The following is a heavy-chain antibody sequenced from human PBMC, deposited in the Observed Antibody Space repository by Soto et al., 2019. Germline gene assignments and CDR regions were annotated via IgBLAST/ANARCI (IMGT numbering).Heavy chain of an antibody. V-gene: IGHV4-59*01. CDR3: AYGDSRGPFDS. J-gene: IGHJ4*02. D-gene: IGHD4-17*01. CDR2: IYNSGST. Sequence: LTCSVSAGPLRSYYWSWIRQPPGKGLEWIGYIYNSGSTNYNPSLKSRVTISVDTSKNQFSLKLSSVTAADTAVYYCAYGDSRGPFDSWGQGTLVTCSS. CDR1: AGPLRSYY.